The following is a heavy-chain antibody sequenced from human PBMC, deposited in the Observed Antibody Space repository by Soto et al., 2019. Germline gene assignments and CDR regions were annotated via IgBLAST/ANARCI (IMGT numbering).Heavy chain of an antibody. V-gene: IGHV3-48*02. J-gene: IGHJ5*02. Sequence: GGSLRLSCTASGFSFSTYNMNWVRQAPGEGLEWVSYINSGSVNTYYPDSVKGRFTIFRDNAKNALYLQMNSLRDEDTAVYYCARSPNPGSAHLWFDAGAQGTRVTVSS. CDR1: GFSFSTYN. D-gene: IGHD6-25*01. CDR3: ARSPNPGSAHLWFDA. CDR2: INSGSVNT.